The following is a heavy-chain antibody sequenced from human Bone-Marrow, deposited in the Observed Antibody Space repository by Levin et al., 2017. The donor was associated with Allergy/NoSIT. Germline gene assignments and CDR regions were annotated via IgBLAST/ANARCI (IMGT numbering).Heavy chain of an antibody. CDR1: GLTLSSYG. V-gene: IGHV3-30*18. J-gene: IGHJ6*02. Sequence: GGSLRLSCVASGLTLSSYGMHWVRQAPGKGLEWVAVSSHDGTNKHYADSVKGRFTISRDNSKKTLFLEMTSLRPEDTAVYFCAKDQLGGYCTDGTCYLAMDVWGQGITVTVSS. CDR2: SSHDGTNK. D-gene: IGHD2-8*01. CDR3: AKDQLGGYCTDGTCYLAMDV.